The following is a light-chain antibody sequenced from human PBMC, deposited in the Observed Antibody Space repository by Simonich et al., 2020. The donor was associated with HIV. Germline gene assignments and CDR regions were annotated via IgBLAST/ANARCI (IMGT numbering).Light chain of an antibody. Sequence: DIQMTQSPSSLSASVGDRVTITCRESQSISSYLNWYQQKPGKAPKRLIYAESSLQSGVPSRFSGSGSGTDFTLTISSLQPEDFATYYCQQTYSTPSWTFGQGTKVDIK. CDR1: QSISSY. CDR2: AES. CDR3: QQTYSTPSWT. J-gene: IGKJ1*01. V-gene: IGKV1-39*01.